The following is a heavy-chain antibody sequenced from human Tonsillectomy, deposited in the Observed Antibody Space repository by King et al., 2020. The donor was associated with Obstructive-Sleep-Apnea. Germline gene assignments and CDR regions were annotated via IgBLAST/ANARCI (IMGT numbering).Heavy chain of an antibody. D-gene: IGHD3-9*01. CDR3: ARSDYDILTGYYYYYGMDV. J-gene: IGHJ6*02. CDR1: GFTFSSYA. CDR2: ISYDGSNK. V-gene: IGHV3-30-3*01. Sequence: VQLVESGGGVVQPGRALRLSCAASGFTFSSYAMHWVRQAPGKGLEWVAVISYDGSNKYYADSVKGRFTISRDNSKNTMYLQMNILRAEDTAVYYCARSDYDILTGYYYYYGMDVWGQGTTVTVSS.